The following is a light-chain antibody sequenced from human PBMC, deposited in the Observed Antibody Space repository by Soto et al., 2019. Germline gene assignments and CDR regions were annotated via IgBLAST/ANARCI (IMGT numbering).Light chain of an antibody. J-gene: IGKJ1*01. CDR1: QSVSSY. Sequence: EIVLTQSPATLSLSPGERATLSCRASQSVSSYLAWYQQKPGQAPRLLIYDASNRATGIPARFSGSGSGTDFTLTISSLEPEDFAVYYCPQRSNWPPTTFGQGTKVDIK. CDR2: DAS. V-gene: IGKV3-11*01. CDR3: PQRSNWPPTT.